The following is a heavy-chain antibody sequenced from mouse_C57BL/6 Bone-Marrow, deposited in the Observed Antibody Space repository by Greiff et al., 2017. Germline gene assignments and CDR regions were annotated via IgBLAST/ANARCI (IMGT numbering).Heavy chain of an antibody. D-gene: IGHD1-1*01. Sequence: AAEGVDFSRYWMSWVRRAPGKGLEWIGEINPDSSTINYAPSLKDKFIISRDNANNTRYLQMSKVRSEDTALYYCASPYGSSSYWYFDVWGTGTTVTVSS. V-gene: IGHV4-1*01. CDR3: ASPYGSSSYWYFDV. CDR2: INPDSSTI. CDR1: GVDFSRYW. J-gene: IGHJ1*03.